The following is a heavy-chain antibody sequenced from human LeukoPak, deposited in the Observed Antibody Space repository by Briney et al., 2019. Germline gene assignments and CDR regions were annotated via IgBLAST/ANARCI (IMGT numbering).Heavy chain of an antibody. V-gene: IGHV3-33*01. CDR1: GFTFSTYG. D-gene: IGHD2-21*01. J-gene: IGHJ3*01. CDR2: IWYDGSNK. Sequence: GGSLRLSCAASGFTFSTYGMHWVRQAPGKGLEWVALIWYDGSNKYSTDSVRGRFTISRDNSKNTLYLQMNSLRAEDTAVYYCAREGLWVGLDSGKTRQAYWESWGQGTMVTVSS. CDR3: AREGLWVGLDSGKTRQAYWES.